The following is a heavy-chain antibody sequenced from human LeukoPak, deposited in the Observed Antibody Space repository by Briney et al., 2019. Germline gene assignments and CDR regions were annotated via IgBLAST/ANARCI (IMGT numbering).Heavy chain of an antibody. Sequence: SVKVSFKASGFTFTSSAVQWVRQARGQGLEWIGGIVVGSGNTNYAQKYQEIVTITRDMSTSTAYMELSSLRSEDTAVYYCAAERGYSGYDDGDRYFDYWGQGTLVTVSS. D-gene: IGHD5-12*01. CDR2: IVVGSGNT. CDR3: AAERGYSGYDDGDRYFDY. V-gene: IGHV1-58*01. CDR1: GFTFTSSA. J-gene: IGHJ4*02.